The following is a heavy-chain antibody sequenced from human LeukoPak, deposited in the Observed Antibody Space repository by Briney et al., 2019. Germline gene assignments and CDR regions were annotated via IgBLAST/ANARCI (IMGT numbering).Heavy chain of an antibody. CDR3: ARRGVWGRAYFDY. CDR2: ISSSGRNT. D-gene: IGHD3-16*01. J-gene: IGHJ4*02. V-gene: IGHV3-11*04. CDR1: GFTFSDYY. Sequence: GGSLRLSCAASGFTFSDYYMSWLRQAPGKGLDWVSYISSSGRNTYYADSVKGRFTISRDNAKNSLYLQMNSLRAEDTAVYYCARRGVWGRAYFDYWGQGTLVTVSS.